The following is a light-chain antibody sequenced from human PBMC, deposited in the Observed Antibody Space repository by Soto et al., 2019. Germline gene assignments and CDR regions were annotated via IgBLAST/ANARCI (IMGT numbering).Light chain of an antibody. CDR3: QQSYSTPRT. CDR2: AAS. Sequence: MQMTKAPSTLSASVGDRVTITCRASQSISSYLNWYQQKPGKAPKLLIYAASSLQSGVPSRFSGSGSGTDFTLTISSLQPEDFATYYCQQSYSTPRTFGQGTKVDI. CDR1: QSISSY. J-gene: IGKJ1*01. V-gene: IGKV1-39*01.